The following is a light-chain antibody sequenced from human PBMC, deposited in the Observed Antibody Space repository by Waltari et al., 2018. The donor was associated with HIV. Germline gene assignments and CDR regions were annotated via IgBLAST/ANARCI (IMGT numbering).Light chain of an antibody. Sequence: QSVLTQPPSASGTPEQRVTISCSGSPSNIGSNTVRWFQPFPGTATKVLNYGKNQRPSGVPDRLSGSKSGTSASLAISGLQSEDEADYYCASWDDSLNGPVFGGGTKLTVV. J-gene: IGLJ2*01. CDR3: ASWDDSLNGPV. CDR2: GKN. CDR1: PSNIGSNT. V-gene: IGLV1-44*01.